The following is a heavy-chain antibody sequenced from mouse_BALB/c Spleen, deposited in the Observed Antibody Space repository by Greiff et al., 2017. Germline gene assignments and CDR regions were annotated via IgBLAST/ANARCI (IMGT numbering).Heavy chain of an antibody. V-gene: IGHV1-69*01. D-gene: IGHD2-14*01. Sequence: QVQLQQPGAELVMPGASVKMSCKASGYTFTDYWMHWVKQRPGQGLEWIGAIDTSDSYTSYNQKFKGKATLTVDESSSTAYMQLSSLTSEDSAVYYCARNTSYRYYAMDYWGQGTSVTVSS. CDR1: GYTFTDYW. J-gene: IGHJ4*01. CDR3: ARNTSYRYYAMDY. CDR2: IDTSDSYT.